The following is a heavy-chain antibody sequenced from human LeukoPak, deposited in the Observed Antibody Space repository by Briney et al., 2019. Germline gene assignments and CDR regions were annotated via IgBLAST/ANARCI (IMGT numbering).Heavy chain of an antibody. CDR3: ARENWDFDF. J-gene: IGHJ4*02. Sequence: PGGALRLSCAASGFTFSNYAIHWVRQAQGKGLEWVASIRFNGNFYAHYVKGRFTISTDNSKSTVSLQMDTLRTEDTALYYCARENWDFDFWGQGTLVTVSS. V-gene: IGHV3-30*02. CDR1: GFTFSNYA. CDR2: IRFNGN. D-gene: IGHD7-27*01.